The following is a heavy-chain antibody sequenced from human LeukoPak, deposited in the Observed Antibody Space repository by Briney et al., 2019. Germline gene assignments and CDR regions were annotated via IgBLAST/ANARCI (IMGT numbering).Heavy chain of an antibody. V-gene: IGHV1-24*01. J-gene: IGHJ4*02. Sequence: ASVKVSCKVSGYTLTELSMHWVRQAPGKGLEWMGGFDPEDGETIYAQKFQGRVTMTEDTSTDTAYMELSSLRSEDTAVYYCARGGDSRYDILLLGYWGQGTLVTVSS. CDR3: ARGGDSRYDILLLGY. D-gene: IGHD3-9*01. CDR2: FDPEDGET. CDR1: GYTLTELS.